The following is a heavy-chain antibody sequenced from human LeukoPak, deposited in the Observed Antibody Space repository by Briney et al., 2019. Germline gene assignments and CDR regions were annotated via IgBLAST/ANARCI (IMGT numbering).Heavy chain of an antibody. CDR2: IDPSGST. Sequence: SQTLSLTCTVSGASITSGYHFWSWIQQPAGKGLEWIGRIDPSGSTNYSPSLESRVSMSLDMSENQFSLKLSSVTAADTAIYYCARGRDGNTMLDYWGQGTLVTVSS. J-gene: IGHJ4*02. V-gene: IGHV4-61*02. D-gene: IGHD5-24*01. CDR3: ARGRDGNTMLDY. CDR1: GASITSGYHF.